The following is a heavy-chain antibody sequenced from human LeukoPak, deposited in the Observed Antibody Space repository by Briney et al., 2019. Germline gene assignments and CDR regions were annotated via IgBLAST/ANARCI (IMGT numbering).Heavy chain of an antibody. Sequence: PGGSLRLSCAASGFTFSDYEMIWVRQAPGKGLEWLSYISSSGGTIYYADSVRGRFTISRDNAENSLYLQMNSLGAEDTGLYYCGSFGYCSGGSCYRWFDPWGQGTLVTVSS. CDR2: ISSSGGTI. CDR1: GFTFSDYE. CDR3: GSFGYCSGGSCYRWFDP. V-gene: IGHV3-48*03. J-gene: IGHJ5*02. D-gene: IGHD2-15*01.